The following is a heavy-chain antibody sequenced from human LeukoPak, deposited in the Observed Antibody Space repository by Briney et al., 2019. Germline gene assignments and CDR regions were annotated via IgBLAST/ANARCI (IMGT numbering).Heavy chain of an antibody. CDR3: ASPVYSSGWQLFDY. D-gene: IGHD6-19*01. CDR2: IYSGGST. V-gene: IGHV3-66*01. CDR1: GFTVSSNY. J-gene: IGHJ4*02. Sequence: PGGSLRLSCAASGFTVSSNYMSWVRQAPGKGLVWVSVIYSGGSTYYADSVKGRFTISRDNSKNTLYLQMNSLRAEDTAVYYCASPVYSSGWQLFDYWGQGTLVTVSS.